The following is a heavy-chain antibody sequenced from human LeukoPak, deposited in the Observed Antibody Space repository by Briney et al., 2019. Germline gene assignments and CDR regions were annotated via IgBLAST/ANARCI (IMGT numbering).Heavy chain of an antibody. J-gene: IGHJ4*02. D-gene: IGHD3-9*01. V-gene: IGHV4-59*01. CDR3: ARFGALYYDILTGSYNSYYFDY. CDR2: IYYSGST. Sequence: SETLSLTCTVSGGSISSYYWSWIRQPPGKGLEWIGYIYYSGSTNYNPSLKSRVTISVDTSKNQFSLKLSSVTAADTAVYYCARFGALYYDILTGSYNSYYFDYWGQGILVTVSS. CDR1: GGSISSYY.